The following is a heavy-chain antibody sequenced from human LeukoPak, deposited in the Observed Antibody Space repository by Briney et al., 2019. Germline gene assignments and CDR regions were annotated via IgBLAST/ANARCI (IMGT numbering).Heavy chain of an antibody. Sequence: GGSLRLSCAASGFTFSSYAMHWVRQAPGKGLEYVSVISSNGGSTYYANSVKGRFTISRDNSKNTLYLQMGSLRAEDMAVYYCARGGCSSTSCYTGFDFWGQGTLVTVSS. CDR3: ARGGCSSTSCYTGFDF. D-gene: IGHD2-2*02. J-gene: IGHJ4*02. V-gene: IGHV3-64*01. CDR1: GFTFSSYA. CDR2: ISSNGGST.